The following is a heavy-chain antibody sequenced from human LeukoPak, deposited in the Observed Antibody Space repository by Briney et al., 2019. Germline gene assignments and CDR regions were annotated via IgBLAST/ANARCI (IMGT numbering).Heavy chain of an antibody. CDR2: ISYSGNT. CDR1: GGSISSRSYY. CDR3: ARKGGGQLVNTRRWFDP. Sequence: SETLSLTCSVSGGSISSRSYYWGWIRQPPGQGLEWIGSISYSGNTYYNPSLKSRVTISVDTSKNQFSLKLSSVTAADTAVYYCARKGGGQLVNTRRWFDPWGQGTLVTVSS. V-gene: IGHV4-39*07. D-gene: IGHD6-6*01. J-gene: IGHJ5*02.